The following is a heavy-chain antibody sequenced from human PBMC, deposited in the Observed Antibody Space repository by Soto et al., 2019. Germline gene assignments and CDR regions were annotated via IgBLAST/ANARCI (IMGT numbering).Heavy chain of an antibody. V-gene: IGHV4-34*01. Sequence: ETLSLTCAVYGGSFSGYYWSWIRQPPGKGLEWIGSIYHSGNTYYNPSLKSRVTLSIDTSKNQFSLKLRSVTAADTAMYYCARVKLAGRGSFHDWGQGTLVTVSS. CDR3: ARVKLAGRGSFHD. CDR2: IYHSGNT. D-gene: IGHD3-3*02. J-gene: IGHJ4*02. CDR1: GGSFSGYY.